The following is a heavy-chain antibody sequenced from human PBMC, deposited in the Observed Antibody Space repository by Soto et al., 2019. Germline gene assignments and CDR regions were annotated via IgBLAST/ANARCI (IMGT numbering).Heavy chain of an antibody. CDR1: GDTFTNFG. V-gene: IGHV1-18*01. Sequence: SVKVSCKTSGDTFTNFGLSWVRQAPGQGLEWMGWIATYNSNKNYAQKFQGRLTLTTDTSTSTGYMELKSLEYDDTAVYYCARVLRGVVNWFDPWGQGTLVTVSS. J-gene: IGHJ5*02. D-gene: IGHD3-10*01. CDR2: IATYNSNK. CDR3: ARVLRGVVNWFDP.